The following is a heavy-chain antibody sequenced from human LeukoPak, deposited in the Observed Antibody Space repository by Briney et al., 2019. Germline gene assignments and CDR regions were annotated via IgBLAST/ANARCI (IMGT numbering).Heavy chain of an antibody. CDR2: ISYDGSNK. Sequence: GGSLRLSCAASAFTFSNYAMHWVRQAPGKGLEWVAVISYDGSNKYYADSVKGRFTISRDNSKNTLYLQMNSLRAEDPAVYYCATLPARSGYDYFDYWGQGTLVTVSS. V-gene: IGHV3-30*04. CDR3: ATLPARSGYDYFDY. D-gene: IGHD5-12*01. CDR1: AFTFSNYA. J-gene: IGHJ4*02.